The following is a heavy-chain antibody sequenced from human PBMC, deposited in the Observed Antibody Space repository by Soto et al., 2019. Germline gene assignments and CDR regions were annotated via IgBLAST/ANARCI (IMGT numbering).Heavy chain of an antibody. CDR1: GFTFSSYS. J-gene: IGHJ6*02. CDR3: ARDRVVPAAIFSDYYGMDV. D-gene: IGHD2-2*01. CDR2: ISSSSSYI. Sequence: EVQLVESGGGLVKPGGPLRLSCAASGFTFSSYSMNWVRQAPGKGLEWVSSISSSSSYIYYADSVKGRFTISRDNAKNSLYLQMNSLRAEDTAVYYCARDRVVPAAIFSDYYGMDVWGQGTTVTVSS. V-gene: IGHV3-21*01.